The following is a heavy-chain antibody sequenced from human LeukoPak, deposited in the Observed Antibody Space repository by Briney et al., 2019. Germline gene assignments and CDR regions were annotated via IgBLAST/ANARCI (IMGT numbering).Heavy chain of an antibody. D-gene: IGHD3-10*01. CDR2: INHSGST. Sequence: SETLSLTCTVSGGSISSYYWSWIRQPPGKGLEWIGEINHSGSTNYNPSLKSRVTISVDTSKNQFSLKLSSVTAADTAVYYCARYGLLWFGAGGRFDPWGQGTLVTVSS. CDR1: GGSISSYY. V-gene: IGHV4-34*01. CDR3: ARYGLLWFGAGGRFDP. J-gene: IGHJ5*02.